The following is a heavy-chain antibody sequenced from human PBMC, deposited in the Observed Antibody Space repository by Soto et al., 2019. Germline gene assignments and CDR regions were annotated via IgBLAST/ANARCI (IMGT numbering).Heavy chain of an antibody. V-gene: IGHV4-4*02. CDR3: AGRYIMNGMDV. D-gene: IGHD3-16*01. CDR1: GGSISSSSW. Sequence: PSETLSLTCAVSGGSISSSSWWSWVRQPPGKGLEWIGEIYHSGSTNYNPSLESRVTISVDKSKNQFSLKLSSVTAADTAVYYCAGRYIMNGMDVWGQGTTVTVSS. CDR2: IYHSGST. J-gene: IGHJ6*02.